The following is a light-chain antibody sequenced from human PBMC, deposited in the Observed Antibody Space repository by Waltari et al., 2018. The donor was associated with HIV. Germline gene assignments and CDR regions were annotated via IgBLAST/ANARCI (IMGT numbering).Light chain of an antibody. CDR1: SSDVGGYNY. V-gene: IGLV2-8*01. CDR3: SAYAGSNNLVL. Sequence: QSALTQPPSASGSLGQSVTISCTGTSSDVGGYNYVSWYQQHQGEAPKLIIYDVNKRPSGVLDRFSGSKSGNTASLTLSGLQGEDEAQYHCSAYAGSNNLVLFGGGTKLTVL. J-gene: IGLJ2*01. CDR2: DVN.